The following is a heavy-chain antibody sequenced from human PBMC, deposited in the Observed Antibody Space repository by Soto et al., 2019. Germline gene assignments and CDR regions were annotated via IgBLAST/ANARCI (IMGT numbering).Heavy chain of an antibody. CDR3: ARAPGDSSGYSDYYYYGMDV. J-gene: IGHJ6*02. D-gene: IGHD3-22*01. CDR1: GFTFSDYY. V-gene: IGHV3-11*01. CDR2: ISSSGSTI. Sequence: SLRLSCAASGFTFSDYYMSWIRQAPGKGLEWVSYISSSGSTIYYADSVKGRFTISRDNAKNSLYLQMNSLRAEDTAVYYCARAPGDSSGYSDYYYYGMDVWGQGTTVTVSS.